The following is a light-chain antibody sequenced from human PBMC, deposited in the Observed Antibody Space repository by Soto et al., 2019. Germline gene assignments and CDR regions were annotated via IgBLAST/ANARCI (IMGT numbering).Light chain of an antibody. Sequence: DIQMTQSPSSLSASVGDRVTITCRASQSISSYLDWHQQKPGKAPKLLIYGASSLQSGVPSRFSGSRSGTDFTLTISSLQPEDFATYYCQQSSSTPRTFGQGTKVEIK. CDR1: QSISSY. V-gene: IGKV1-39*01. J-gene: IGKJ1*01. CDR3: QQSSSTPRT. CDR2: GAS.